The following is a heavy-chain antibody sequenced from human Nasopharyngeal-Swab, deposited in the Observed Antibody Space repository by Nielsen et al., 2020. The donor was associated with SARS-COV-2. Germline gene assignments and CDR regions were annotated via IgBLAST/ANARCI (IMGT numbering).Heavy chain of an antibody. CDR1: GVSFSGYH. Sequence: SETLSLTCSLNGVSFSGYHWGWIRQSPGKGLEWIGDIIRSGNTNYNPALKSRVTMSVATSKDEFSLKLTSVTAANTDIYFCARVNNGGGIVPASYSFFMDVWGKGTSVAVSS. V-gene: IGHV4-34*12. J-gene: IGHJ6*03. CDR3: ARVNNGGGIVPASYSFFMDV. CDR2: IIRSGNT. D-gene: IGHD2-2*01.